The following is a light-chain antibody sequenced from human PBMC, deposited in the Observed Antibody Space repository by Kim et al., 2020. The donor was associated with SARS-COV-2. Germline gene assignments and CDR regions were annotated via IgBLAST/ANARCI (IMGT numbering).Light chain of an antibody. CDR1: SSDVGDYNY. J-gene: IGLJ2*01. V-gene: IGLV2-14*03. CDR2: DVS. CDR3: SSYTTSSTLDVL. Sequence: QSALTQPASVSGSPGQSITMSCTGTSSDVGDYNYVSWYQQHPGKAPKLMIYDVSNRPSGVSNRFSGSKSGNTASLTISGLQAEDEADYYCSSYTTSSTLDVLFGGGTQLTVL.